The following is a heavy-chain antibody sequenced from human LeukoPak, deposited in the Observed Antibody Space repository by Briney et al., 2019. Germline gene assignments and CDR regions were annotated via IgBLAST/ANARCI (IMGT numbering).Heavy chain of an antibody. D-gene: IGHD6-13*01. CDR1: GFTFSSYA. CDR3: ARVGSSWLYYFDY. Sequence: GGSLRLSCAASGFTFSSYAMHWVRQAPGKGLEWVSVIYSGGSTYYADSVKGRFTISRDNSKNTLYLQMNSLRAEDTAVYYCARVGSSWLYYFDYWGQGTLVPSPQ. J-gene: IGHJ4*02. V-gene: IGHV3-53*01. CDR2: IYSGGST.